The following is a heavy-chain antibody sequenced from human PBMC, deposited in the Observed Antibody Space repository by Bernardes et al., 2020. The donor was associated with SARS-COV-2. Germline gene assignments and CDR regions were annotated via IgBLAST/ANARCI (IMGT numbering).Heavy chain of an antibody. CDR2: IKPDGSER. J-gene: IGHJ5*02. V-gene: IGHV3-7*03. CDR1: GFTFHNYW. Sequence: GGSLRLSCAASGFTFHNYWMIWVRQAPGKGLEWVANIKPDGSERNYVDSVKGRFVISRDNAKKSLYLQIGSLRAEDTAVYYCATYDSTGFYYGAWGQGTLVTVSS. CDR3: ATYDSTGFYYGA. D-gene: IGHD3-22*01.